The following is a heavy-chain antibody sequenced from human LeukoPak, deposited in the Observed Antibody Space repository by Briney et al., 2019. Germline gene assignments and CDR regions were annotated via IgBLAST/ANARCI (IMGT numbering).Heavy chain of an antibody. Sequence: SETLSLTCAVYGGSLSGYYWSWIRQPPGKGLEWIGEINHSGSTNYNPSLKSRVTISVDTSKNQFSLKLSSVTAADTAVYYCASNEDWESGSSSSLDYWGQGTLVTVSS. V-gene: IGHV4-34*01. D-gene: IGHD6-6*01. CDR3: ASNEDWESGSSSSLDY. CDR1: GGSLSGYY. CDR2: INHSGST. J-gene: IGHJ4*02.